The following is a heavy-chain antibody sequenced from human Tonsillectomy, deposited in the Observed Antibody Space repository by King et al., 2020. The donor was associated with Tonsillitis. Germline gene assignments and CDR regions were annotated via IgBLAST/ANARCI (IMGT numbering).Heavy chain of an antibody. CDR1: GYIFTIYG. J-gene: IGHJ5*02. D-gene: IGHD3-3*02. Sequence: QLVQSGAEVKKPGASVKVSCKASGYIFTIYGISWVRQAPGQGLEWMGWISAYNGNTNYAQKFQGRVTMTTDTSTSTVYMELRSLRSDDTAVYYCARDRRQVNSIQQSIRGCDPWGQGTLVTVSS. CDR2: ISAYNGNT. CDR3: ARDRRQVNSIQQSIRGCDP. V-gene: IGHV1-18*01.